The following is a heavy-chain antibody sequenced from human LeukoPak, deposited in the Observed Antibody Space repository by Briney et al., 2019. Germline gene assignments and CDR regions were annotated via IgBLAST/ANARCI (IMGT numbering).Heavy chain of an antibody. CDR1: GFTLSSYA. Sequence: PGGSLRLSCAASGFTLSSYAMHWVRQAPGKGLEWVAVISYDGSNKYYADSVKGRFTISRYNSKNTLYLQMNSLRAEDTAVYYCARCLAYSGWVYYYGMDVWGQGTTVTVSS. CDR2: ISYDGSNK. J-gene: IGHJ6*02. V-gene: IGHV3-30*04. D-gene: IGHD6-19*01. CDR3: ARCLAYSGWVYYYGMDV.